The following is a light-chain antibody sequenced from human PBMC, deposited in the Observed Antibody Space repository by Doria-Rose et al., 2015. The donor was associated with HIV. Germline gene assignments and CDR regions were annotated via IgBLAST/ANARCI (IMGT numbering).Light chain of an antibody. J-gene: IGKJ3*01. V-gene: IGKV4-1*01. CDR1: QSLLYTSKNY. Sequence: DIRVTQSPESLGMSLGERATLNCKSNQSLLYTSKNYVAWYQQKPGQPPKLLIYWASTRQSGVPARFSGSGSGTDFTLTISSLEAEDVAVYYWQQYYDTPSFGPGTTVDIK. CDR3: QQYYDTPS. CDR2: WAS.